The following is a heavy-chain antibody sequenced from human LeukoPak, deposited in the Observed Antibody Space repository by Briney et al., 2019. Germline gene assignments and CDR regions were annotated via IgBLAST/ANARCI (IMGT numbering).Heavy chain of an antibody. CDR2: IYTSGST. Sequence: SETLSLTCTVSGGSISSYYWSWIRQPAGKGLEWIGRIYTSGSTNYNPSLKSRVTMSVDTSKNQFSLKLSSVTAADTAVYYYARDPTYYYDSSGEGNAFDIWGQGTMVTVSS. CDR3: ARDPTYYYDSSGEGNAFDI. V-gene: IGHV4-4*07. J-gene: IGHJ3*02. CDR1: GGSISSYY. D-gene: IGHD3-22*01.